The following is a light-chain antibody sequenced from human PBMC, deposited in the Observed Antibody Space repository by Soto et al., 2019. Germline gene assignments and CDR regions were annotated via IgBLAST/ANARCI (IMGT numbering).Light chain of an antibody. CDR3: QQYNSYSWT. J-gene: IGKJ1*01. Sequence: DIQMTQSPSTLSASVGDRVTIICRASQGISSWLAWYQQKPGRAPKLLIYDASSLESGVPSRFSGSGSGTGFTLTISSLQPDDFATYYCQQYNSYSWTFGQGTKVDIK. CDR1: QGISSW. V-gene: IGKV1-5*02. CDR2: DAS.